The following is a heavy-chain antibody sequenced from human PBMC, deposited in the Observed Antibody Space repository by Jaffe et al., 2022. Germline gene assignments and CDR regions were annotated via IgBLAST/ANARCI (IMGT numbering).Heavy chain of an antibody. Sequence: EVQLVQSGAEVKKPGESLKISCKGSGYSFTSYWIGWVRQMPGKGLEWMGIIYPGDSDTRYSPSFQGQVTISADKSISTAYLQWSSLKASDTAMYYCVRHLALRYFDWFIGHENYYYYMDVWGKGTTVTVSS. CDR2: IYPGDSDT. V-gene: IGHV5-51*01. CDR3: VRHLALRYFDWFIGHENYYYYMDV. D-gene: IGHD3-9*01. J-gene: IGHJ6*03. CDR1: GYSFTSYW.